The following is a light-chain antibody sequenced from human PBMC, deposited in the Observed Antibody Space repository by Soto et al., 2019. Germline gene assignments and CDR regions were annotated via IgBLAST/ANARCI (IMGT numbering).Light chain of an antibody. V-gene: IGLV3-21*04. Sequence: SYELTQPPSVSVAPGKTARVTCGGDNIGSKSVHWYQQKPGQAPVLVIYYGSDRPSGIPARFSGSNSGNTATLTISRVEAGDEADYYCQVWDSSSDPWVFGGGTKLTVL. CDR3: QVWDSSSDPWV. J-gene: IGLJ3*02. CDR1: NIGSKS. CDR2: YGS.